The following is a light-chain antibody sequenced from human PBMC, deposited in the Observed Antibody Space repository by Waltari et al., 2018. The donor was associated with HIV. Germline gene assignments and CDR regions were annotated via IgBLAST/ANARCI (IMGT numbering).Light chain of an antibody. Sequence: EVVLTQSPATLSVSPGERATLSCWASQNVNNNLAWYQQKPGQAPRLLIYDASTRATGVPARFSGSGSGTEFTLTITSLQSEDFAVYYCHQYHNWPPYTFGQGTKLEIK. CDR1: QNVNNN. CDR3: HQYHNWPPYT. CDR2: DAS. J-gene: IGKJ2*01. V-gene: IGKV3-15*01.